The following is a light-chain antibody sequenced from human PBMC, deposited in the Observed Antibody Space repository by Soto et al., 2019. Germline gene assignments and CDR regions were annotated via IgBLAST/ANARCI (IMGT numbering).Light chain of an antibody. CDR2: GNS. J-gene: IGLJ2*01. Sequence: QSVLTQPASVSGAAGKRVTISCTGSSSNIGAGYDVHWYQQLPGTAPKLLIYGNSNRPSGVPDRFSGSKSGTSASLAITGLQAEDDADYYCQSYDSSLHVVFGGGTKVTV. CDR3: QSYDSSLHVV. CDR1: SSNIGAGYD. V-gene: IGLV1-40*01.